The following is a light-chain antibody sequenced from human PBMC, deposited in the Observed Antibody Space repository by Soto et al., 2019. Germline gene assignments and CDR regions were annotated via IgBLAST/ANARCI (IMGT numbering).Light chain of an antibody. Sequence: QSVLTQPASVSGSPGQSITISCTGTSSDVGGYNYVPWYQQHPGKAPKLMIYDVSNRPSGVSNRFSGSKSGNTASLTISGLQAKDEADYYCSSYTSSSTLDVFGTGTKVTVL. CDR1: SSDVGGYNY. CDR3: SSYTSSSTLDV. J-gene: IGLJ1*01. V-gene: IGLV2-14*01. CDR2: DVS.